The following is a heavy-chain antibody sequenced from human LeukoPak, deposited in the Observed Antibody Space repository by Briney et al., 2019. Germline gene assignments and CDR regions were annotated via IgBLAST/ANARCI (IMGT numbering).Heavy chain of an antibody. J-gene: IGHJ4*02. D-gene: IGHD3-3*01. CDR2: ISASGGNT. V-gene: IGHV3-23*01. CDR1: GFTFANYA. CDR3: AKVAISGVVISFDY. Sequence: PGGSLRLSCAASGFTFANYAMNWVRQAPGKGLEWVSTISASGGNTYYADSVKGRFTFSRDNSENTLYLQMNSLRAEDTAVYYCAKVAISGVVISFDYWGQGTLLTVSS.